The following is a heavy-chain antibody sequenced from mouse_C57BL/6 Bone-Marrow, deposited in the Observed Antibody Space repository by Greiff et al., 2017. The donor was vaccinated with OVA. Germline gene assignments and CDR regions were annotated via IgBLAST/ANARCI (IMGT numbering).Heavy chain of an antibody. J-gene: IGHJ3*01. CDR1: GFSFNTYA. CDR2: IRSKSNNYAT. CDR3: VRHTGPWFAY. D-gene: IGHD4-1*01. Sequence: EVKLVESGGGLVQPKGSLKLSCAASGFSFNTYAMNWVRQAPGKGLEWVARIRSKSNNYATYYADSVKDRFTISRDDSESMLYLQMNNLKTEDTAMYYCVRHTGPWFAYWGQGTLVTVSA. V-gene: IGHV10-1*01.